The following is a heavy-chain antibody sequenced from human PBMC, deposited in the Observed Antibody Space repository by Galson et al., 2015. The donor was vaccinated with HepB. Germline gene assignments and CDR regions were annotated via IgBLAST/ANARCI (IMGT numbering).Heavy chain of an antibody. V-gene: IGHV1-3*01. D-gene: IGHD2-2*01. Sequence: SVKVSCKASGYTFISYVMHWVRQAPGQRPEWMGWINAGNGDTKYSQRFQGRVTITRDTSASTAYMELSGLRSEDTAVYYCVVGYAFDIWAQGTVVTVSS. CDR1: GYTFISYV. J-gene: IGHJ3*02. CDR2: INAGNGDT. CDR3: VVGYAFDI.